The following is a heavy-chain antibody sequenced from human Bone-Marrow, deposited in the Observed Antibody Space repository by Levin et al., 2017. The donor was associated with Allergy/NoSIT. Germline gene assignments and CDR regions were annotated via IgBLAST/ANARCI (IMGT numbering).Heavy chain of an antibody. CDR2: ASGSGGTT. CDR3: AKDSAPYSSSWYLDY. J-gene: IGHJ4*02. D-gene: IGHD6-13*01. V-gene: IGHV3-23*01. CDR1: GFTFNTYA. Sequence: GESLKISCAASGFTFNTYAMNWVRQAPGKGLEWVSSASGSGGTTYSADSVKGRFTISRDNSKNTLYLQMNSLRAEDTAVYYCAKDSAPYSSSWYLDYWGQGTLVTVSS.